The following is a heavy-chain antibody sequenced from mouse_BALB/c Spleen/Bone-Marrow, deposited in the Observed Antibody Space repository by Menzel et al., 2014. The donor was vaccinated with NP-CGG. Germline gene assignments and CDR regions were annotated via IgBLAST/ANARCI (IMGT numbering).Heavy chain of an antibody. V-gene: IGHV14-3*02. J-gene: IGHJ4*01. CDR1: GFNIKDTY. D-gene: IGHD2-12*01. Sequence: VQLKESGAELVKPGASVKLSCTASGFNIKDTYMHWVKQRPEQGLEWIGRIDPANGNTKYDPKFQGKATITADTSSNTAYLQLSSLTSEDTAVYYCARELLQYYYAMDYWGQGTSVTVSS. CDR2: IDPANGNT. CDR3: ARELLQYYYAMDY.